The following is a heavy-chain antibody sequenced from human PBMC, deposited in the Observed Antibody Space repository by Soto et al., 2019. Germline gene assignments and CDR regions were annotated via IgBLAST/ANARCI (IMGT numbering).Heavy chain of an antibody. J-gene: IGHJ6*02. CDR1: GYSFTSYW. D-gene: IGHD1-26*01. CDR2: IYPGDSDT. CDR3: ARVSGGSYLRGWDYYYGMDV. Sequence: GESLKISCKGSGYSFTSYWIGWVRQMPGKGLEWMGIIYPGDSDTRYSPSFQGQVTISADKSISTAYLQWSSLTASDTAMYYCARVSGGSYLRGWDYYYGMDVWGQGTTVTVSS. V-gene: IGHV5-51*01.